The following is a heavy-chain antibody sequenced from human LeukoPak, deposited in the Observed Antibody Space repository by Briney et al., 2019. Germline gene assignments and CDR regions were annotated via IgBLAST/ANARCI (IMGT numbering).Heavy chain of an antibody. CDR2: IIPIFGTA. CDR1: GYTFTGYY. Sequence: SVKVSCKASGYTFTGYYMHWVRQAPGQGLEWMGGIIPIFGTANYAQKFQGRVTITADKSTSTAYMELSSLRSEDTAVYYCAVFRGYSSSWYNNWGQGTLVTVSS. J-gene: IGHJ4*02. D-gene: IGHD6-13*01. V-gene: IGHV1-69*06. CDR3: AVFRGYSSSWYNN.